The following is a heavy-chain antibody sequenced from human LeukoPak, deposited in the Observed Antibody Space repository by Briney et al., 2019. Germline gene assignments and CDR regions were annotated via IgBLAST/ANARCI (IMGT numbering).Heavy chain of an antibody. CDR3: ARVCGGDCYGFDY. CDR1: GGSISSYS. D-gene: IGHD2-21*01. J-gene: IGHJ4*02. V-gene: IGHV4-59*12. Sequence: PSETLSLTCTVSGGSISSYSWSWIRQPPGKGLEWIGYIYHSGSTYYNPSLKSRVTISVDRSKNQFSLKLSSVTAADTAVYYCARVCGGDCYGFDYWGQGTLVTVSS. CDR2: IYHSGST.